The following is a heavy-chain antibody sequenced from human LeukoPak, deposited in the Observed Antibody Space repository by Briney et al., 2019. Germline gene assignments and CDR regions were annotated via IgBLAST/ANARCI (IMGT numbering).Heavy chain of an antibody. D-gene: IGHD5-12*01. CDR2: ISDYNGNI. CDR3: ARTGYSGYDSPDTYYYYGMDV. CDR1: GYTFTSYG. J-gene: IGHJ6*02. Sequence: ASVKVSCKASGYTFTSYGISWVRQAPGQGLEWMGWISDYNGNIEFPQKFQGRVTLTTDTSTTTAYMELRSLRSDDTAVYYCARTGYSGYDSPDTYYYYGMDVWGQGTTVTVSS. V-gene: IGHV1-18*01.